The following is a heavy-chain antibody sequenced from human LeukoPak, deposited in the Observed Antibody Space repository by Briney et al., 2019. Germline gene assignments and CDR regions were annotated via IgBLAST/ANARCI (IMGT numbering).Heavy chain of an antibody. CDR3: AKDRYYGSGSYRWFDP. CDR1: GFTFSSYG. D-gene: IGHD3-10*01. CDR2: ISGSGGST. Sequence: GGTLRLSCAASGFTFSSYGMSWVRQAPGKGLEWVSAISGSGGSTYYADSVKGRFTISRDNSKSTLYLQMNSLRAEDTAVYYCAKDRYYGSGSYRWFDPWGQGTLVTVSS. J-gene: IGHJ5*02. V-gene: IGHV3-23*01.